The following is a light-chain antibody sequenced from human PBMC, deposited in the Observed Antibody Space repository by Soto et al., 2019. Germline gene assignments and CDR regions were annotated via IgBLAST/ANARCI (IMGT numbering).Light chain of an antibody. CDR1: QSVGSSY. J-gene: IGKJ4*01. CDR3: QQYKNWPLT. Sequence: EIVLTQSPATLSVSPGESATLSCRASQSVGSSYLAWYQQKPGQAPRILIYGASTRATGFPARFSGSGSGTEFTLTISSLQSEDFTVYYCQQYKNWPLTFGGGTKVDIK. CDR2: GAS. V-gene: IGKV3-15*01.